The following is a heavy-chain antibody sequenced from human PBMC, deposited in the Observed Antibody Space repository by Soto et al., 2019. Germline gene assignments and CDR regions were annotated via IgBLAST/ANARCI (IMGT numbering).Heavy chain of an antibody. CDR1: GYTFTSYG. CDR3: ARQLGYDFWSDYYSAMDV. J-gene: IGHJ6*02. V-gene: IGHV1-18*01. Sequence: ASVKVSCKASGYTFTSYGINWVRQAPGQGLEWMGWISVYNGNTDYVHKLQGRVTMTTDTSTSTAYMELRSPRSDDTAVYYCARQLGYDFWSDYYSAMDVWGQGTTVTVSS. CDR2: ISVYNGNT. D-gene: IGHD3-3*01.